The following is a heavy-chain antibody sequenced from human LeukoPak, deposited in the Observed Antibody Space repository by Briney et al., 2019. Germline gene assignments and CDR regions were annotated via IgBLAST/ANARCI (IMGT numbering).Heavy chain of an antibody. D-gene: IGHD5-12*01. CDR1: GFTFSSYL. J-gene: IGHJ4*02. CDR2: VKQDGSDK. CDR3: ARGPSGYHNT. Sequence: GGSLRLSCVASGFTFSSYLMSWVRQAPGKGLEWVANVKQDGSDKYYVDSVKGRFTISRDNAHNSLYLQLSSLRAEDTAVYYCARGPSGYHNTGGQGTLVTVSS. V-gene: IGHV3-7*01.